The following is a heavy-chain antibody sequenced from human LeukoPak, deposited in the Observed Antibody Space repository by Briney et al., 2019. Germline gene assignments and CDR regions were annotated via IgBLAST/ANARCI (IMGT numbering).Heavy chain of an antibody. J-gene: IGHJ4*02. Sequence: SETLSLTCTVSGGSISSNNYFWGWIRQPPGKGLEWIGSIYDSGSTYYNPSLKSRVTISVDTSKNQFSLKLNPVTAADTAMYYCQSRFLEWLLDYWGQGTLVTVSS. CDR2: IYDSGST. CDR3: QSRFLEWLLDY. D-gene: IGHD3-3*01. V-gene: IGHV4-39*01. CDR1: GGSISSNNYF.